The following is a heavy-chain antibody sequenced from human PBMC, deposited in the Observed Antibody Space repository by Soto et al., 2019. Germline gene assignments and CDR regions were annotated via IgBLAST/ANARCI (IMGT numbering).Heavy chain of an antibody. CDR1: GYSFTSYW. V-gene: IGHV5-51*01. J-gene: IGHJ4*02. Sequence: EVQLVQSGAEVKKPGESLQISCKGSGYSFTSYWIGWVRQMPGKGLEWMGIIYPGDSDTRYSPSFQGQVTISADKSISTAYLQWSSLKASDTAMYYCASTVDGAGPSYGLDYWGQGTLVTVSS. CDR3: ASTVDGAGPSYGLDY. D-gene: IGHD5-18*01. CDR2: IYPGDSDT.